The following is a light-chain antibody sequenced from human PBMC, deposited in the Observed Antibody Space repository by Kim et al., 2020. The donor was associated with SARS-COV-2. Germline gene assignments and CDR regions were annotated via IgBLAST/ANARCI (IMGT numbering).Light chain of an antibody. Sequence: GQSVTISCTGTSSDVGGYNYVSWYQQHPGKAPKFIIYEVTKRPSGVPDRFSGSKSGNTASLTVSGLQAEDEADYYCSSYAGSNNLVFGGGTQLTVL. V-gene: IGLV2-8*01. CDR2: EVT. CDR3: SSYAGSNNLV. CDR1: SSDVGGYNY. J-gene: IGLJ2*01.